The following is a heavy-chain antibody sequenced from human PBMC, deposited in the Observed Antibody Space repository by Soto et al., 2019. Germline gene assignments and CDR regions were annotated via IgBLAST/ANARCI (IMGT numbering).Heavy chain of an antibody. CDR3: AAGIMRRIYYYDSSGYYYDY. Sequence: SVKVSCKASGFTFASSAVQWVRQARGQRLEWIGWIVVGSGNTNYAQKFQERVTITRDMSTSTAYMELSSLRSEDTAVYYCAAGIMRRIYYYDSSGYYYDYWGQ. V-gene: IGHV1-58*01. CDR2: IVVGSGNT. D-gene: IGHD3-22*01. CDR1: GFTFASSA. J-gene: IGHJ4*02.